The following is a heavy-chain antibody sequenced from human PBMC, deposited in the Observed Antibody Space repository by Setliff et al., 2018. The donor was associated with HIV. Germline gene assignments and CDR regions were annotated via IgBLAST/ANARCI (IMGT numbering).Heavy chain of an antibody. CDR1: GDSMGSATFY. Sequence: SETLSLTCTVSGDSMGSATFYWSWVRKPAGKRLEWIGHISPSESTNYHPALKSRATISLDTSKSQVHLTLTSVTAADTAVYHCARVGSVGYYRFFDYWGQGALVTVSS. CDR2: ISPSEST. D-gene: IGHD1-26*01. J-gene: IGHJ4*02. CDR3: ARVGSVGYYRFFDY. V-gene: IGHV4-61*09.